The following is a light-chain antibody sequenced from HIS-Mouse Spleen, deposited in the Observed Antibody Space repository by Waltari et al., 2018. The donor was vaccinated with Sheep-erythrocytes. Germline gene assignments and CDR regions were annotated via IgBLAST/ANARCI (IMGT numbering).Light chain of an antibody. Sequence: SSELTQPPSVSVSPGQTASITCSGDNSGDKYACWYQQKPGQSPVLVIYQDTKRPSGIPERFSGSNSGNTATLTISGTQAMDEADYYCQAWDSSIVVFGGGTKLTVL. V-gene: IGLV3-1*01. CDR2: QDT. J-gene: IGLJ2*01. CDR1: NSGDKY. CDR3: QAWDSSIVV.